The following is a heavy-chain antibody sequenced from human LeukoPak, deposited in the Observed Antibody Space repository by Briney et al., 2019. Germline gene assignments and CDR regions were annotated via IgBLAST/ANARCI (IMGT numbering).Heavy chain of an antibody. Sequence: GESLRLSCAASGFTVSSNYMSWVRQAPGKGLEWVSVIYSGGSTYYADSVKGRFTISRDNSKNTLYLQMNSLRAEDTAVYYCARDYYGSGSPFDYWGQGTLVTVSS. CDR1: GFTVSSNY. CDR3: ARDYYGSGSPFDY. V-gene: IGHV3-53*01. CDR2: IYSGGST. J-gene: IGHJ4*02. D-gene: IGHD3-10*01.